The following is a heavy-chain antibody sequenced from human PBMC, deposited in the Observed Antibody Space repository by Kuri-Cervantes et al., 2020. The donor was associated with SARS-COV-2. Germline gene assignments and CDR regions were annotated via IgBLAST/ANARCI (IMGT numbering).Heavy chain of an antibody. CDR2: ISGDGDRA. J-gene: IGHJ4*02. D-gene: IGHD3-10*01. CDR1: GFTFNNYA. CDR3: AKDKGFGELFFDY. V-gene: IGHV3-23*01. Sequence: GEFLKISCTASGFTFNNYAMRWVRQAPGKGLEWVSGISGDGDRADYADSVKGRFTISRDNSKNMLYLQMNSLRAEDTAVYYCAKDKGFGELFFDYWGQGTLVTVSS.